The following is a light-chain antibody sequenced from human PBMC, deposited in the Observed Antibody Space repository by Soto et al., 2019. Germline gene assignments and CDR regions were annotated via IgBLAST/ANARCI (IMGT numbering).Light chain of an antibody. Sequence: DIQMTQSPSSLSASVGDRVTITCRASQSISSYLNWYQQKPGKAHKLLIYAASSLQSGVQSRFSGSGSGTDFTLTIRSLQPDDFATYYCKQYNSYPITFGQGTRLEIK. V-gene: IGKV1-39*01. J-gene: IGKJ5*01. CDR3: KQYNSYPIT. CDR2: AAS. CDR1: QSISSY.